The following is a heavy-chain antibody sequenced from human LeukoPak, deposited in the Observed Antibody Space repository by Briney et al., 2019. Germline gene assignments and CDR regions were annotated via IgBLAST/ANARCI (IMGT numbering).Heavy chain of an antibody. CDR3: ARIYGSGSSKSDNFDC. CDR1: GFTFSSYG. J-gene: IGHJ4*02. Sequence: GRSLRLSCAASGFTFSSYGMHWVRQAPGKGLEWVAVIWYDGSNKYYADSVKGRFTISRDNSKNTLYLQMNSLRAEDTAVYYCARIYGSGSSKSDNFDCWGQGTLVTVSS. D-gene: IGHD3-10*01. V-gene: IGHV3-33*01. CDR2: IWYDGSNK.